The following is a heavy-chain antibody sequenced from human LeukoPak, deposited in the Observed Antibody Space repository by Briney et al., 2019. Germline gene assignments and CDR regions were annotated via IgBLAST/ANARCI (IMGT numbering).Heavy chain of an antibody. Sequence: GGSLRLSCAATGFTFNTFGMSWVRQAPGKGLEWVSAISGSGGSTYYADSVRGRFTISRDNVDNSVYLQTNSLRAEDTAVYYCAREEWELGGYYFGMDVWGQGTTVTVSS. D-gene: IGHD1-26*01. CDR2: ISGSGGST. J-gene: IGHJ6*02. CDR3: AREEWELGGYYFGMDV. V-gene: IGHV3-23*01. CDR1: GFTFNTFG.